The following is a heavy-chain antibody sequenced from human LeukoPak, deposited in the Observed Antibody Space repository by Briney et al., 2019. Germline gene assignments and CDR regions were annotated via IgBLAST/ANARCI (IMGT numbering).Heavy chain of an antibody. CDR1: GFTFSSYW. D-gene: IGHD2-2*01. J-gene: IGHJ4*02. Sequence: GGSLRLSCAASGFTFSSYWMSWVRQAPGKGLEWVANIKQDGSEKYYVDSVKGRFTISRDNANNSLYLQMNSLRAEDTAVYYCARVSHCTSTSCLDYWSQGTLVTVSS. CDR2: IKQDGSEK. CDR3: ARVSHCTSTSCLDY. V-gene: IGHV3-7*01.